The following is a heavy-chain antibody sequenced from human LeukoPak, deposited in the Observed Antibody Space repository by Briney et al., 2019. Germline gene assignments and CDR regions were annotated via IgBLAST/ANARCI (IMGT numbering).Heavy chain of an antibody. CDR2: IYYSGST. J-gene: IGHJ5*02. Sequence: PSETLSLTCTVSGGSISSSSYHWGWIRQPPGKGLEWIGYIYYSGSTNYNPSLKSRVTISVDTSKNQFSLKLSSVTAADTAVYYCARHPSGSYTNWFDPWGQGTLVTVSS. CDR1: GGSISSSSYH. V-gene: IGHV4-61*05. CDR3: ARHPSGSYTNWFDP. D-gene: IGHD1-26*01.